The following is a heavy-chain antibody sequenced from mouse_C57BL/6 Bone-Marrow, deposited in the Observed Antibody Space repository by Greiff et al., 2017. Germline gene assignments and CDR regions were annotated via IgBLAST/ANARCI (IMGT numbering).Heavy chain of an antibody. V-gene: IGHV1-7*01. CDR2: INPSSGYT. CDR1: GYTFTSYW. D-gene: IGHD1-1*01. Sequence: QVQLQQSGAELAKPGASVKLSCKASGYTFTSYWMHWVKQRPGQGLEWIGYINPSSGYTKYNQKFKDKDTLTADKSSSTADMQLSSLTYEDSAVYYCARLSTTNAMDYWGQGTSVTVSS. CDR3: ARLSTTNAMDY. J-gene: IGHJ4*01.